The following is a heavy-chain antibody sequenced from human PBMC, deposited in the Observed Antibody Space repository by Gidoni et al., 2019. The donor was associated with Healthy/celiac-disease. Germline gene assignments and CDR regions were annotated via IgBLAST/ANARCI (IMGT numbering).Heavy chain of an antibody. V-gene: IGHV1-2*06. D-gene: IGHD1-1*01. CDR2: INPNTGGT. J-gene: IGHJ5*02. CDR3: ARVGSSNWNVIDWFDP. CDR1: GYTFTGYY. Sequence: QVQLVQSGAEVKKPGASVKVSCKASGYTFTGYYMHWVRQAPGQGLEWMGRINPNTGGTHYAQKFQGRVTMTRDMSISTAYLELSRLRSDDTAFYYCARVGSSNWNVIDWFDPWGQGTLVTVSS.